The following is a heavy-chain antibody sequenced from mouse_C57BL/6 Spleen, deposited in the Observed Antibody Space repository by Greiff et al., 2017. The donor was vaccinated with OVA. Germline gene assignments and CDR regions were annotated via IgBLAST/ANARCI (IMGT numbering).Heavy chain of an antibody. J-gene: IGHJ2*01. CDR1: GFTFSDYG. V-gene: IGHV5-17*01. CDR3: ARQTGTLVFDY. CDR2: ISSGSSTI. D-gene: IGHD4-1*01. Sequence: EVNLVESGGGLVKPGGSLKLSCAASGFTFSDYGMHWVRQAPEKGLEWVAYISSGSSTIYYADTVKGRFTISRDNAKNTLFLQMTSLRSEDTAMYYCARQTGTLVFDYWGQGTTLTVSS.